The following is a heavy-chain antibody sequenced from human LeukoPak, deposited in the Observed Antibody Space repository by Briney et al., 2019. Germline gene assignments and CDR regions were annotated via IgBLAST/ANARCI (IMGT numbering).Heavy chain of an antibody. J-gene: IGHJ4*02. Sequence: SETLSLTCTVSGGSISRYYWSWIRQPPGKGLEWIGYIYYSGSTNYNPSLNSRVTMSVDTSKNQFSLRLASVTAADTAVYYCARVADRFGYNYGIDEYFDYWGQGTLVTVSS. V-gene: IGHV4-59*12. CDR2: IYYSGST. D-gene: IGHD5-18*01. CDR3: ARVADRFGYNYGIDEYFDY. CDR1: GGSISRYY.